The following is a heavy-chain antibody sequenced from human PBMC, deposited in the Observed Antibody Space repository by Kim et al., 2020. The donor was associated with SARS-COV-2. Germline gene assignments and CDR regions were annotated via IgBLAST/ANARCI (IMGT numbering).Heavy chain of an antibody. CDR3: ARGASADPFDF. CDR2: T. J-gene: IGHJ3*01. Sequence: TYYEDSVKGRFTISRDNAKNSLYLQLDGLTAEDTAVYYCARGASADPFDFWGQGTMVTVSS. D-gene: IGHD6-25*01. V-gene: IGHV3-21*06.